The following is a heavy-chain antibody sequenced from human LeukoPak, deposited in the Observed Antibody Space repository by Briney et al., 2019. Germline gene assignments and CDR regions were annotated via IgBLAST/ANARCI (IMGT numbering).Heavy chain of an antibody. CDR3: AKGGDGYTYYFDY. Sequence: GGSLRLSCTASGFTFSDYAMSWVRQAPGKGLEWVSGISGSGGSIRYADSVKGRFIISRDNSKNTLYLQMNRLRAEDTAVYYSAKGGDGYTYYFDYWGQETLVTVSS. J-gene: IGHJ4*02. CDR1: GFTFSDYA. D-gene: IGHD5-24*01. CDR2: ISGSGGSI. V-gene: IGHV3-23*01.